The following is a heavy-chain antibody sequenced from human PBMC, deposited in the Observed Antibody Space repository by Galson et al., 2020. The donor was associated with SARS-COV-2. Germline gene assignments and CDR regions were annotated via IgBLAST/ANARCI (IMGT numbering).Heavy chain of an antibody. CDR3: ARGGEWELPCYFDY. CDR2: ISSDGSNS. V-gene: IGHV3-30*04. Sequence: GGCLRLSCEASGFTFSNYVMPWVRQAPGKGPEWVAVISSDGSNSSYADSLKGRLTISRDNSKSTLYLQMNSLRAEDTAVYYCARGGEWELPCYFDYWGQGTLVTVSA. CDR1: GFTFSNYV. D-gene: IGHD1-26*01. J-gene: IGHJ4*02.